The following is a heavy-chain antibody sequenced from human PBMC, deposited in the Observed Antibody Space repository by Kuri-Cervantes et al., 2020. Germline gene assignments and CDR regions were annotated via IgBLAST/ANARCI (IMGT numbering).Heavy chain of an antibody. CDR2: ISAYNGNT. J-gene: IGHJ3*01. D-gene: IGHD4-17*01. Sequence: ASAQVFCKAACYTFTSYGISWWRQAPGQGLEWMGWISAYNGNTNYAQKLQGRVTMTTYTSTSTAYMELRSLRSDDEAVYYCARAYVYGDYVGAFDFWGQGTMVTVSS. CDR3: ARAYVYGDYVGAFDF. CDR1: CYTFTSYG. V-gene: IGHV1-18*01.